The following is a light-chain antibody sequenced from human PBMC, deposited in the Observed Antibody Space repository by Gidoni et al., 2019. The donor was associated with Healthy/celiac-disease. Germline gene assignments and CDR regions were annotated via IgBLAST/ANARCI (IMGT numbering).Light chain of an antibody. CDR3: QQLNSYPRT. Sequence: DIQLTQSPSFLSASVGDRVTITCRASQGISSYLAWYQQKPGKAPKLLIYAASTLQSGVPSRFRSSGSGTEFTLTISSLQPEDFATYYCQQLNSYPRTFGQGTKVEIK. V-gene: IGKV1-9*01. J-gene: IGKJ1*01. CDR2: AAS. CDR1: QGISSY.